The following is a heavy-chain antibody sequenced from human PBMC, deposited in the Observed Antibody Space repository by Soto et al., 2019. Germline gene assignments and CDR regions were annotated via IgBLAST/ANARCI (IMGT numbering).Heavy chain of an antibody. V-gene: IGHV4-39*01. J-gene: IGHJ5*02. CDR2: IYYSGST. D-gene: IGHD3-22*01. CDR1: GASITTSNYY. CDR3: ATRAPDSRGYHYVDR. Sequence: QLQLQESVPGLVKPSETLSLTCTVSGASITTSNYYWGWIRQPPGKWLEWIGSIYYSGSTFYSPSLKSRVPLSLDTSKKQFSMKLTSVTAADTAVYYCATRAPDSRGYHYVDRWGQGTLVNVAP.